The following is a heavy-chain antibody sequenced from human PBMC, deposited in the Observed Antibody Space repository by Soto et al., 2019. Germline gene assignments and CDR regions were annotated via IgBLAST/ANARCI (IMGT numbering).Heavy chain of an antibody. D-gene: IGHD2-21*01. Sequence: GASVKVSCKASGYPITSSGFSWVRQAPGQGLEWMGWISAYNGNTIYAQKFKGRVTMTTDTSTSTAYMELGSLRSDDTAVYYCATDPYCGSAPGCSALDAWGQGTTVTSP. CDR3: ATDPYCGSAPGCSALDA. CDR2: ISAYNGNT. V-gene: IGHV1-18*04. CDR1: GYPITSSG. J-gene: IGHJ6*02.